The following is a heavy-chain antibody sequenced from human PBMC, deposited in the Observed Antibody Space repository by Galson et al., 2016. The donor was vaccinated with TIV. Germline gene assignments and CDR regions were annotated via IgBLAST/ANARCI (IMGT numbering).Heavy chain of an antibody. CDR3: ARAAGRNGATCHATCESFDF. D-gene: IGHD3-10*01. Sequence: CAISGDSVSSNSAAWNWIRQSPSRGLEWLGRTYCRSRCYYDYAVSVKSRITIESDTSKNQFTLQLNSVTSEDTAVYYCARAAGRNGATCHATCESFDFWGQGTNVTASS. CDR2: TYCRSRCYY. J-gene: IGHJ3*01. V-gene: IGHV6-1*01. CDR1: GDSVSSNSAA.